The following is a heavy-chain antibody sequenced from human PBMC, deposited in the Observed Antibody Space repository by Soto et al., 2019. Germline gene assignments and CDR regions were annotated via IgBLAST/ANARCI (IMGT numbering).Heavy chain of an antibody. Sequence: QLQLQESGPGLVKPSETLSLTCTVSGDSITSSSVYWGWIRQPPGKGLEGIGHIFHTGATYQNPTLNSRLRMSEDPSKNQFSLNLSYVPATDTAVYYCWRRRRGPTTNVDSWGQGTLVTVSS. V-gene: IGHV4-39*01. CDR2: IFHTGAT. J-gene: IGHJ4*02. CDR1: GDSITSSSVY. D-gene: IGHD1-7*01. CDR3: WRRRRGPTTNVDS.